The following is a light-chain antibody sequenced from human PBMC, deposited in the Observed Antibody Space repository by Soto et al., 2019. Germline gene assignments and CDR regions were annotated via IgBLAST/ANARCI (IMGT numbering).Light chain of an antibody. CDR1: SSNIGAGYD. V-gene: IGLV1-40*01. J-gene: IGLJ1*01. CDR2: GNS. Sequence: QAVRTQPPSVSGAPGQRVTISCTGSSSNIGAGYDVHWYQQLPGTAPKLLIYGNSNRPSGVPDRFSGSKSGTSASLAITGLQAEDEADYYCQSYDSSLSGPVFGTGTKVTVL. CDR3: QSYDSSLSGPV.